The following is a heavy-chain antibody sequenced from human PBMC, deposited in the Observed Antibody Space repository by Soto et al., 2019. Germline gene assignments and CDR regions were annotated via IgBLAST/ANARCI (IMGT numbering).Heavy chain of an antibody. V-gene: IGHV3-23*01. Sequence: GGSLRLSCVVSGFTFSTFAMTWVRQTPGKGLEWVATVGDDGFRTNVADSAKGRFIISRDNSKDTLSLEMSSLRVEDTGIYYCATKFRSYFDHWGQGVRVTVSS. J-gene: IGHJ4*02. CDR1: GFTFSTFA. CDR3: ATKFRSYFDH. CDR2: VGDDGFRT.